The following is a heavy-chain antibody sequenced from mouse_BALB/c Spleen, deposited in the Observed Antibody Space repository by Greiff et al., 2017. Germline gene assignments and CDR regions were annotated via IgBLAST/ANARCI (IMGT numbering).Heavy chain of an antibody. V-gene: IGHV5-12-1*01. Sequence: EVMLVESGGGLVKPGGSLKLSCAASGFAFSSYDMSWVRQTPEKRLEWVAYISSGGGSTYYPDTVKGRFTISRDNAKNTLYLQMSSLKSEDTAMYYCARQGPYAMDYWGQGTSVTVSS. CDR3: ARQGPYAMDY. J-gene: IGHJ4*01. CDR2: ISSGGGST. CDR1: GFAFSSYD.